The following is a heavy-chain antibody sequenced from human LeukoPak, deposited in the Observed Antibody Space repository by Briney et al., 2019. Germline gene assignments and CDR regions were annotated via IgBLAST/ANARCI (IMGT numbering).Heavy chain of an antibody. CDR2: IIPIFGTA. Sequence: GASVKVSCKASGGTFSSYAISWVRQAPGQGLEWMGGIIPIFGTANYAQKFQGRVTITADKSTSTAYMELSSLRSEDTAVYYCAGGTDTYYYDSSGYYYRELDYWGQGTLVTVSS. CDR1: GGTFSSYA. CDR3: AGGTDTYYYDSSGYYYRELDY. V-gene: IGHV1-69*06. J-gene: IGHJ4*02. D-gene: IGHD3-22*01.